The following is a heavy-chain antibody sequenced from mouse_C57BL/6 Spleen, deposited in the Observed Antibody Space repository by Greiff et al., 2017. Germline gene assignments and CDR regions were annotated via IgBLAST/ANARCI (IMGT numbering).Heavy chain of an antibody. J-gene: IGHJ4*01. D-gene: IGHD2-4*01. CDR1: GYTFTSYD. CDR3: ARGYYDYDYAMDY. Sequence: VQGVESGPELVKPGASVKLSCKASGYTFTSYDINWVKQRPGQGLEWIGWIYPRDGSTKYNEKFKGKATLTVDTSSSTAYMELHSLTSEDSAVYFCARGYYDYDYAMDYWGQGTSVTVSS. CDR2: IYPRDGST. V-gene: IGHV1-85*01.